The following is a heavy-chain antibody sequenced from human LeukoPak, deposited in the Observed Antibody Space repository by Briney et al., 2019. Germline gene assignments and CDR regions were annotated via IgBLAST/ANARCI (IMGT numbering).Heavy chain of an antibody. D-gene: IGHD6-6*01. CDR3: ARHGEIPARIDT. J-gene: IGHJ5*02. CDR1: GGSISSYY. Sequence: SETLSLTCTVSGGSISSYYWSWIRQPPGKGLEWIGYIYYSGSTNYNPSLKSRVTIFVDTPKNLFSLKLHSVTAADTAIYYCARHGEIPARIDTWGQGTLVTVSS. CDR2: IYYSGST. V-gene: IGHV4-59*08.